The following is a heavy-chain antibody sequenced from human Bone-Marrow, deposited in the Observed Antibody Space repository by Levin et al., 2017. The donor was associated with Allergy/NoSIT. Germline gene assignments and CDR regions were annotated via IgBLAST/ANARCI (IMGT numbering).Heavy chain of an antibody. Sequence: GGSLRLSCSVSGSTFSRFVLHWVRQAPGKGLEWVAVISHDERSIIYADSVRGRFTVSKDNTKDTMYLQMNSLRDEDTAVYYCATAGPTSGYADAFEFWGQGTMVTVSS. D-gene: IGHD5-12*01. J-gene: IGHJ3*01. CDR3: ATAGPTSGYADAFEF. V-gene: IGHV3-30*04. CDR2: ISHDERSI. CDR1: GSTFSRFV.